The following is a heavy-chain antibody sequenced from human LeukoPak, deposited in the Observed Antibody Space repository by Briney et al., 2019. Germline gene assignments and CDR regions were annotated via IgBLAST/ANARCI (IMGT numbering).Heavy chain of an antibody. CDR3: ARRRGSQHFDY. CDR1: GFTFSSYS. V-gene: IGHV3-21*01. CDR2: ISSSSSYI. J-gene: IGHJ4*02. Sequence: PGGSLRLSCAASGFTFSSYSMNWVRQAPGKGLEWVSSISSSSSYIYYADSVKGRFTISRDNAKNSLYLQMNSLRAEDSAVYYCARRRGSQHFDYWGQGTLVTVSS. D-gene: IGHD3-10*01.